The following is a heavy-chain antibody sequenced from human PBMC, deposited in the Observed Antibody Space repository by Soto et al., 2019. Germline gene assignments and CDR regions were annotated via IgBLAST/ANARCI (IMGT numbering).Heavy chain of an antibody. D-gene: IGHD2-21*02. CDR1: GFTFTSSA. J-gene: IGHJ6*02. Sequence: EAAMKVSCKASGFTFTSSAVQWVRQARGQRLEWIGWIVVGSGNTNYAQTFQERVTITRDMSTSTAYMELSSLRSEDTAVYYCAADLGYCGGACYCAGLDVWG. CDR2: IVVGSGNT. CDR3: AADLGYCGGACYCAGLDV. V-gene: IGHV1-58*01.